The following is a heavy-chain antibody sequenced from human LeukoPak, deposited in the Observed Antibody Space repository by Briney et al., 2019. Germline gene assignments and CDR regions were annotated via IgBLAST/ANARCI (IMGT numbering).Heavy chain of an antibody. V-gene: IGHV4-34*01. Sequence: SETLSLTCAVYGGSFSGYYWSWIRQPPGKGLEWIGEINHSGSTNYNPSLKSRVTISVDTSKIQFSLKLSPVTAADTAVYYCARGITDFWSGPKYFDYWGQGTLVTVSS. CDR3: ARGITDFWSGPKYFDY. CDR1: GGSFSGYY. D-gene: IGHD3-3*01. J-gene: IGHJ4*02. CDR2: INHSGST.